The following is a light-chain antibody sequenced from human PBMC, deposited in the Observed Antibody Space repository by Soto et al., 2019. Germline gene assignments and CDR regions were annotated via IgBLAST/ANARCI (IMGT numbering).Light chain of an antibody. CDR3: QQYVNARS. CDR2: DAS. Sequence: DIQMTQSPSSLSASAGDRVTITCQASQDINNHLNWYQQKVGRAPKLLINDASNLETGVPSRFSGSGSGTDFTLTISGLQPEDIATYYWQQYVNARSFGGGTKVEIK. CDR1: QDINNH. V-gene: IGKV1-33*01. J-gene: IGKJ4*01.